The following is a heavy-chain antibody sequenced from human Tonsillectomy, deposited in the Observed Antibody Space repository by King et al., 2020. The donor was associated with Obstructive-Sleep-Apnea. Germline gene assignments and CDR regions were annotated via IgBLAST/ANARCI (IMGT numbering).Heavy chain of an antibody. CDR3: VRDHYGPAL. CDR2: IAQDGSAK. Sequence: VQLVESGGGLVQPGGSLRLSCVGTGFTFSSHWMSWARQAPGKGLEWVANIAQDGSAKYYVDSVKGRFTISRDNAQSSLYLQMNSLRAEDTTVYYCVRDHYGPALWGQGTPVTVSS. V-gene: IGHV3-7*01. CDR1: GFTFSSHW. J-gene: IGHJ4*02. D-gene: IGHD3-10*01.